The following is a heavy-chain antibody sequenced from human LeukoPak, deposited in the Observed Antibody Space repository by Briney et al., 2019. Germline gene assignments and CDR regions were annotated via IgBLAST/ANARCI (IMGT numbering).Heavy chain of an antibody. J-gene: IGHJ4*02. CDR3: ARGFPGDPPAFDY. V-gene: IGHV3-43*02. CDR2: IRGDGVTT. Sequence: PGGSLRLSCAASGFTFDDYVMHWVRQAPGRGLEWVSLIRGDGVTTYYADSMRGRLTISRDNSENSLYLQMHSLRIEDTALYYCARGFPGDPPAFDYWLPGTMVTVSS. D-gene: IGHD2-21*01. CDR1: GFTFDDYV.